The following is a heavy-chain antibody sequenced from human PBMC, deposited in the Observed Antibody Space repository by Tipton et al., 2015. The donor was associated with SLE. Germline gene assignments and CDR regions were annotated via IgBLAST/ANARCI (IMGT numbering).Heavy chain of an antibody. D-gene: IGHD6-19*01. J-gene: IGHJ4*02. CDR2: FNHSGST. CDR1: GGSFSGYY. CDR3: ARFDSSGWYEGGFDY. V-gene: IGHV4-34*01. Sequence: LRLSCAVYGGSFSGYYWSWIRQPPGKGLEWIGEFNHSGSTNYNPSLKSRVTISVDTSKNQFSLKLSSVTAADTAVYYCARFDSSGWYEGGFDYWGQGTLVTVSS.